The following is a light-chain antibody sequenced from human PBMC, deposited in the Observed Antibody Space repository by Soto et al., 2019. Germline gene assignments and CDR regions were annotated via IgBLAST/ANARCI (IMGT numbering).Light chain of an antibody. CDR1: QNINNK. Sequence: ERVMTQFPDTLSVSPGERATLSCRASQNINNKLAWYQQKPGQAPRLLMSGISSRATGVPARFSGSGSGTDFTLTISSLQPEDFATYFCQQYDSWPSMYTFGQGTKLELK. J-gene: IGKJ2*01. CDR2: GIS. V-gene: IGKV3-15*01. CDR3: QQYDSWPSMYT.